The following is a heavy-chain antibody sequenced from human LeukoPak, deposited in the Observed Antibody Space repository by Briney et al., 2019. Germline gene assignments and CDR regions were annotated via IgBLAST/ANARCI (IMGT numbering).Heavy chain of an antibody. V-gene: IGHV1-18*04. Sequence: APVKVSCKTSGYTFTNYAISWVRQAPGQGLEWMGWITAYNGNTNYAQKLQGRVTMTTDTSTRTAYMELRSLRSDDTAVYYCAKGGNGYVDYWGQGTLVTVSS. CDR3: AKGGNGYVDY. CDR1: GYTFTNYA. D-gene: IGHD3-16*01. CDR2: ITAYNGNT. J-gene: IGHJ4*02.